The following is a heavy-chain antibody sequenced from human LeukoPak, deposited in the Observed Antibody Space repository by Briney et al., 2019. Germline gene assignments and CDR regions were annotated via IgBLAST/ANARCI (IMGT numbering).Heavy chain of an antibody. J-gene: IGHJ1*01. CDR2: ISGGGGST. V-gene: IGHV3-23*01. Sequence: GGSLRLSCAASGFTFTSYSMNWVRQAPGKGLEWVSTISGGGGSTYYADSVKGRFSISRDNSKNTLYLQMNSLRVEDTALYYCVKKVVVGATSPYSDFQDWGQGTLVTVSS. D-gene: IGHD1-26*01. CDR3: VKKVVVGATSPYSDFQD. CDR1: GFTFTSYS.